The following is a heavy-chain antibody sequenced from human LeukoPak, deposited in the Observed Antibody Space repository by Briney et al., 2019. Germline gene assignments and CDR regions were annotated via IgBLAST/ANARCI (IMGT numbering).Heavy chain of an antibody. V-gene: IGHV3-48*03. CDR1: GFTFSSYE. Sequence: PGGSLRLSCAASGFTFSSYEMNWVRQAPGKGLEWVSYISSSGSTIYYADSVKGRFTISRDNAKNSLYLQMNSLRAEDTAVYFCVKGSFVVTPLPIEYFPHRGQGTLVTVSS. D-gene: IGHD2-21*02. CDR3: VKGSFVVTPLPIEYFPH. J-gene: IGHJ1*01. CDR2: ISSSGSTI.